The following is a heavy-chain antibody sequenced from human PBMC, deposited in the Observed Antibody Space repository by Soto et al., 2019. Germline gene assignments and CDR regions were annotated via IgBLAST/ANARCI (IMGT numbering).Heavy chain of an antibody. J-gene: IGHJ6*03. CDR2: INHSGST. D-gene: IGHD3-3*01. CDR3: ASYHYYDFWVGSRHYMDA. V-gene: IGHV4-34*01. Sequence: QVHLEQWGAGLLKPSETLSLTCAVYGGSLSGYFWSWVRQPPGKGLEWIGEINHSGSTNYNPSLKIRVTISADTSKHQFSLRLSSVTAADSAIYYCASYHYYDFWVGSRHYMDAWGKGTTVTVSS. CDR1: GGSLSGYF.